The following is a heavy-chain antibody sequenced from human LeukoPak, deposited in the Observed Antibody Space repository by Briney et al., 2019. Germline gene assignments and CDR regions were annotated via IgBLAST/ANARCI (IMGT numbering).Heavy chain of an antibody. J-gene: IGHJ2*01. V-gene: IGHV4-59*01. CDR2: MYYSGRT. CDR3: ARDGNPWNLDV. D-gene: IGHD1-14*01. CDR1: GGSISPYY. Sequence: SKTLSLTCTVSGGSISPYYWTWIRQSPGKALEWIGYMYYSGRTSYNPSLKSRVTMSVDTSKNQFSLQLSSVTAADTAVYYCARDGNPWNLDVWGRGTLVNVSS.